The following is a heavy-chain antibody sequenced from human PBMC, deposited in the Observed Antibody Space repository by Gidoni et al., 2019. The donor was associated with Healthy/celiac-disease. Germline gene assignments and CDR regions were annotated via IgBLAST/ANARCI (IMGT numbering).Heavy chain of an antibody. CDR1: GGTFSSYA. Sequence: QVQLVQSGAEVKKPGSSVKVSCKASGGTFSSYANSWVRQAPGQGLDWMGGIIPIFGTANYAQKCQGRFTMTADESTSTAYMELSSLRSEDTAVYYCARDKDGSGSYYNVYAFDIWGQGTMVTFSS. CDR2: IIPIFGTA. V-gene: IGHV1-69*01. D-gene: IGHD3-10*01. CDR3: ARDKDGSGSYYNVYAFDI. J-gene: IGHJ3*02.